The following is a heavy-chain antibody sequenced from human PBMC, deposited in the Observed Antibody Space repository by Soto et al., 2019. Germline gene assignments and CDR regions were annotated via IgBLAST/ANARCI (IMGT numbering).Heavy chain of an antibody. J-gene: IGHJ5*02. D-gene: IGHD3-9*01. V-gene: IGHV3-23*01. Sequence: GGSLRLSCAASGFTFSSYAMNWVRQAPGKGLEWVSAISGSGDSTYYVDSVKGRFTISRDDAKNSLYLQMNSLRAEDTAVYYCAREADILNWFDPWGQGALVTVSS. CDR3: AREADILNWFDP. CDR2: ISGSGDST. CDR1: GFTFSSYA.